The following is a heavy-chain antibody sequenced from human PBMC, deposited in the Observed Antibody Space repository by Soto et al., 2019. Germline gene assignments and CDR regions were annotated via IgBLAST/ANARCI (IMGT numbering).Heavy chain of an antibody. D-gene: IGHD1-26*01. Sequence: PGVSLRLSFAASEFTFSSYAMSWFRQAPGKGLEWVSIISGSGERTYYADSVKGRFTISRDNSKNTLYLQMNSLRAEDTAVYYCAKVKEGATDYWGQGTLVTVSS. CDR3: AKVKEGATDY. V-gene: IGHV3-23*01. J-gene: IGHJ4*02. CDR2: ISGSGERT. CDR1: EFTFSSYA.